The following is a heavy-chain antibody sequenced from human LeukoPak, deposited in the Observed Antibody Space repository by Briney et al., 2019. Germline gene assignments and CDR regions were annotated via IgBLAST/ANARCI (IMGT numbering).Heavy chain of an antibody. CDR1: GFTFSSYA. J-gene: IGHJ4*02. CDR3: AKDRGSSTPRYYFDY. D-gene: IGHD6-13*01. Sequence: GGSLRLSCAASGFTFSSYAMSWVRQAPGKGLDWVSAISGSGGSTYYADSVKGRFTISRDNSKNTLYLQMNSLRAEDTAVYYCAKDRGSSTPRYYFDYWGQGTLVTVSS. V-gene: IGHV3-23*01. CDR2: ISGSGGST.